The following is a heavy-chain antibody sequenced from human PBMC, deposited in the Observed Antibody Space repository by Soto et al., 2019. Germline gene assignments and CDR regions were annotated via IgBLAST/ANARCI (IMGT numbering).Heavy chain of an antibody. D-gene: IGHD6-13*01. CDR3: ARWGIAAGDY. CDR1: GFTFSSYG. V-gene: IGHV3-33*01. CDR2: IWYDGSNK. Sequence: QVQLVESGGGVVQPGRSLRLSCAASGFTFSSYGMHWVRQAPGKGLEWVAVIWYDGSNKYYADSVKGRFTISRDNSKNTRYLQMNGLRGEDTAVYYGARWGIAAGDYWGQGTLVTVSS. J-gene: IGHJ4*02.